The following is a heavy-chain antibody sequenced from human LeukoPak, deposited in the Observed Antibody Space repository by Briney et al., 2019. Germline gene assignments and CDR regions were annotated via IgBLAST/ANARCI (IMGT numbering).Heavy chain of an antibody. CDR2: MKPNSGNT. J-gene: IGHJ6*02. Sequence: ASVKGSCKASGYTFTSYDINWVRQATGQGLEWMGWMKPNSGNTGYAQKFQGRVTMTRNTSISTAYMELSSLRSEDTAVYYCARGSRGSSTSRLRNYYYYGMDVWGQGTTVTVSS. V-gene: IGHV1-8*01. CDR1: GYTFTSYD. D-gene: IGHD2-2*01. CDR3: ARGSRGSSTSRLRNYYYYGMDV.